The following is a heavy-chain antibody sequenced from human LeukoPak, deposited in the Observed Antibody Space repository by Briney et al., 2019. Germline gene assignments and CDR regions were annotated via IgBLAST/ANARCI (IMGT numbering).Heavy chain of an antibody. CDR2: ISGSGGST. CDR1: GFTFSSYA. J-gene: IGHJ4*02. D-gene: IGHD3-3*01. V-gene: IGHV3-23*01. CDR3: ARDLDFWSGYSPFDY. Sequence: GGSLRLSCAASGFTFSSYAMSWVRQAPGKGLEWVSGISGSGGSTYYADSVKGRFTIYRDNSKNTLYLQMNSLRAEDTAVYYCARDLDFWSGYSPFDYWGQGTLVTVSS.